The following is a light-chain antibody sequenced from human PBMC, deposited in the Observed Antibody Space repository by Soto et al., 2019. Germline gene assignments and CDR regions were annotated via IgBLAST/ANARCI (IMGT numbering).Light chain of an antibody. CDR1: QSISSW. CDR2: YAS. V-gene: IGKV1-5*01. Sequence: DIQMTQSPSTLSASVGDRVTITCRASQSISSWLAWYQQKPGKAPKLLIYYASSLESGVPSRFSGSGSGTEFTLTISSLQPDHFATYNCQQHNSYPLDTFGQGTKLAIK. J-gene: IGKJ2*01. CDR3: QQHNSYPLDT.